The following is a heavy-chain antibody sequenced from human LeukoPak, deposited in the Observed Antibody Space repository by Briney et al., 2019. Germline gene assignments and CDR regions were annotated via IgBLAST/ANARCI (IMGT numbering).Heavy chain of an antibody. D-gene: IGHD3-16*02. CDR1: GGSFSGYY. J-gene: IGHJ4*02. CDR3: ARSAGELSLDATTLIDY. CDR2: INHSGNT. Sequence: SETLSLTCAVYGGSFSGYYWSWIRQPPGKGLEWIGEINHSGNTNYIPSLKSRVTISVDTSKNQFSLKLSSVTAADTAVYYCARSAGELSLDATTLIDYWGQGTLVTVSS. V-gene: IGHV4-34*01.